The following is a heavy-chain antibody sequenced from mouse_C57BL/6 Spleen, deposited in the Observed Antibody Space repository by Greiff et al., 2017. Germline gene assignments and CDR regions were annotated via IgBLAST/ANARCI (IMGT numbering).Heavy chain of an antibody. J-gene: IGHJ2*01. CDR1: GFTFSDYY. V-gene: IGHV5-16*01. Sequence: EVQRVESEGGLVQPGSSMRLSCTASGFTFSDYYMAWVRQVPEKGLEWVANINYDGISTYYLDSLKSRFIISRDNAKNILYMQMSSLKSEDTATYYCARVRTVYYFDYWGQVTTLTVSS. D-gene: IGHD1-1*01. CDR2: INYDGIST. CDR3: ARVRTVYYFDY.